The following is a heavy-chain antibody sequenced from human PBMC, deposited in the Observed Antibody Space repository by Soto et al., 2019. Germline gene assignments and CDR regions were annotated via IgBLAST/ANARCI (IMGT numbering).Heavy chain of an antibody. CDR1: GFTFSSYG. J-gene: IGHJ5*02. CDR2: ISSNSAYI. V-gene: IGHV3-21*01. CDR3: TRDASRDSSARGWFDP. D-gene: IGHD6-13*01. Sequence: GGSLRLFCAASGFTFSSYGMHWVRQAPGKGLEWVSTISSNSAYIYYTDALRGRFTISRDNAKNSLHLQMNSPRAEDTAVYYCTRDASRDSSARGWFDPWGPGTLVTVSS.